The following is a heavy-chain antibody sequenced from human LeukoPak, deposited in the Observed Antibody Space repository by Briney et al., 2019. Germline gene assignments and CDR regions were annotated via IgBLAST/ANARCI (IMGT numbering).Heavy chain of an antibody. V-gene: IGHV4-34*01. J-gene: IGHJ4*02. D-gene: IGHD3-10*01. CDR3: ARGSGGIEFDY. CDR1: GGSFSGYY. Sequence: PSETLSLTSAVYGGSFSGYYWSWIRQPPGKGREWIGEINHSGSTNYNPSLKSRVTISVDTSKNQFSLKLSSVTAADTAVYYCARGSGGIEFDYWGQGTLVTVSS. CDR2: INHSGST.